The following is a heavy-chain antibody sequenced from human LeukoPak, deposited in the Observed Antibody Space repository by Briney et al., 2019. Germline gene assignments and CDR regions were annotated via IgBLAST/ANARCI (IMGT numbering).Heavy chain of an antibody. D-gene: IGHD3-22*01. J-gene: IGHJ4*02. CDR1: RYTFTSYD. CDR2: MNPNTGNT. V-gene: IGHV1-8*01. CDR3: ARLSQTPDYYGGGGYYFLGY. Sequence: ASVKVSCKASRYTFTSYDINWGRQAPGQGLEWMGWMNPNTGNTGYAQKFQGRVTMTRDTSINTAYLELRSLRSDDTAIYYCARLSQTPDYYGGGGYYFLGYWGQGTLVTVSS.